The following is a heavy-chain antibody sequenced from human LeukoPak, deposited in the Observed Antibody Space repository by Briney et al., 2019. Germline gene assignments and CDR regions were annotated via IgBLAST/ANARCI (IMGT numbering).Heavy chain of an antibody. J-gene: IGHJ4*02. CDR1: QFTVSINY. D-gene: IGHD2-2*01. CDR2: IHSSGVT. Sequence: GGSLRLSCAGSQFTVSINYMSWVRQAPGKGLEWVSVIHSSGVTYYADSVKGRFTISRDNSKNTLFLQMNSLRAEDTAVYYCASGIVVVPAAMPGYFDYWGQGTLVTVSS. CDR3: ASGIVVVPAAMPGYFDY. V-gene: IGHV3-53*01.